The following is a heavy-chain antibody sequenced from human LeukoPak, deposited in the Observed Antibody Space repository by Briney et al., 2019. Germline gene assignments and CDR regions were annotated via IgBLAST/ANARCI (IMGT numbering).Heavy chain of an antibody. D-gene: IGHD1-26*01. V-gene: IGHV4-59*01. CDR3: VRSGSYYWGIDY. CDR1: GGSISSYC. J-gene: IGHJ4*02. CDR2: IYYSGST. Sequence: SETLSLTCTVSGGSISSYCWSWIRQPPGKGLEWIGYIYYSGSTNYNPSLKSRVTISVDTSKNQFSLKLSSVTAADTAVYYCVRSGSYYWGIDYWGQGTLVTVSS.